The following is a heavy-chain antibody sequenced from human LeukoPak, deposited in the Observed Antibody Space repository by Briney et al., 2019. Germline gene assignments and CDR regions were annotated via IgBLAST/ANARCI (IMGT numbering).Heavy chain of an antibody. CDR2: ISSSSSYT. J-gene: IGHJ6*02. Sequence: PGGSLRLSCAASGFTFSDYYMSWIRQAPGKGLEWVSYISSSSSYTNYADSVKGRLTISRDNAKNSLYLQMNSLRAEDTAVYYCARDQLVMITFGGVIEQRYYGMDVWGQGTTVTVSS. D-gene: IGHD3-16*02. V-gene: IGHV3-11*05. CDR1: GFTFSDYY. CDR3: ARDQLVMITFGGVIEQRYYGMDV.